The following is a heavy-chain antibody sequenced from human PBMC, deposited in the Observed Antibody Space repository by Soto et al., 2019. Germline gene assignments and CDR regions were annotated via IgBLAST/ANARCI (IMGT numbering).Heavy chain of an antibody. Sequence: QVQLVQSGAEVKKPGASVKVSCKASGYTFTSYYMHWVRQAPGQGLEWMGIINPSGGSTSYAQKFQGRVTMTRDTAASTVYMGLSSLRSEDTAVYYCARDVIVVVPAGYYYYGMDVWGQGTTVIVSS. J-gene: IGHJ6*02. D-gene: IGHD2-2*01. V-gene: IGHV1-46*01. CDR2: INPSGGST. CDR1: GYTFTSYY. CDR3: ARDVIVVVPAGYYYYGMDV.